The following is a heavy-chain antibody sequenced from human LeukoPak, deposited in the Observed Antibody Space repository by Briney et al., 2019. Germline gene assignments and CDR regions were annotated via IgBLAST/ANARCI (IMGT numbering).Heavy chain of an antibody. J-gene: IGHJ4*02. Sequence: SETLSLTCTVSGGSVGSGGYYWSWIRQPPGGGLEWIGDIYYIRNTNYNPSLKSRVTMSLDPSKNQFSLKLNSVTAADTAVYYCARTQSQSGSYRYYFAYWGQGTLVTVSS. CDR2: IYYIRNT. CDR1: GGSVGSGGYY. D-gene: IGHD1-26*01. CDR3: ARTQSQSGSYRYYFAY. V-gene: IGHV4-61*08.